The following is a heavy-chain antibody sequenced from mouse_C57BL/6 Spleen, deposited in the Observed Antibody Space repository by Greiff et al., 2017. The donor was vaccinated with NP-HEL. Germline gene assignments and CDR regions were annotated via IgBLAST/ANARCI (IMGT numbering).Heavy chain of an antibody. D-gene: IGHD2-4*01. CDR2: IRLKSDNYAT. V-gene: IGHV6-3*01. Sequence: EVKVEESGGGLVQPGGSMKLSCVASGFTFSNYWMNWVRQSPEKGLEWVAQIRLKSDNYATHYAESVKGRFTISRDDSKSSVYLQMNNLRAEDTGSYYCTGDYDGAWFAYWGQGTLVTVSA. J-gene: IGHJ3*01. CDR3: TGDYDGAWFAY. CDR1: GFTFSNYW.